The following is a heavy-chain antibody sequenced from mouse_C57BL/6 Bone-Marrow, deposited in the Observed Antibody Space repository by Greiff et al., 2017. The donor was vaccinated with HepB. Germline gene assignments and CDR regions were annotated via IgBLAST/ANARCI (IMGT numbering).Heavy chain of an antibody. CDR3: TRYDCYFLDFDV. CDR2: IYPGNSDT. D-gene: IGHD2-12*01. V-gene: IGHV1-5*01. CDR1: GYTFTSYW. Sequence: VHVKQSGTVLARPGASVKMSCKTSGYTFTSYWMHWVKQRPGQGLEWIGAIYPGNSDTSYNQKFKGKAKLTAVTSASTAYMELSSLTNEYSAVYYCTRYDCYFLDFDVWGTGTTVTVSS. J-gene: IGHJ1*03.